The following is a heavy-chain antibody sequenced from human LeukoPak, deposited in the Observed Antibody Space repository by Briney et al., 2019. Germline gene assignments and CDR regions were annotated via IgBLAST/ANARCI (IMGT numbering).Heavy chain of an antibody. D-gene: IGHD2-2*01. V-gene: IGHV3-74*01. J-gene: IGHJ4*02. CDR1: GFTFKLYW. Sequence: GGSLRLSCAASGFTFKLYWMHWVRQVPGKRPVWVSRINDDGSDTIYADSVRGRFTISRDDAKNTVYLQMNSLRGDDTAVYYCAKSAYCIITSCYALWGQGTLVTVSS. CDR3: AKSAYCIITSCYAL. CDR2: INDDGSDT.